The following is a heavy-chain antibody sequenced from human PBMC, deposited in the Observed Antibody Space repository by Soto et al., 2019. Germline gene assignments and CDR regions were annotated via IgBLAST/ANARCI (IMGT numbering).Heavy chain of an antibody. J-gene: IGHJ4*02. D-gene: IGHD6-13*01. V-gene: IGHV4-4*07. CDR1: GGSISSFS. CDR3: ARGSSRWDY. CDR2: IYSGGRN. Sequence: PWETLSLTCTASGGSISSFSWSWIRQPAGKGLEWIGRIYSGGRNNYNPSPKSRVTMSVDTSKKQFSLRLSSVTAADTAMYYCARGSSRWDYWGQGTLVTVS.